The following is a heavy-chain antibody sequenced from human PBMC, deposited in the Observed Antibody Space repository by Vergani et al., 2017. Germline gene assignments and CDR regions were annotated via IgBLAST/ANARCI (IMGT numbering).Heavy chain of an antibody. CDR2: ISWRSESV. J-gene: IGHJ3*02. CDR1: GFRFDDHA. CDR3: TTDNQQSSLGHCSVTNCYGGVFDI. Sequence: EVQLVESGGGLVEPGRSLRLSCAASGFRFDDHAMHWVRQGPGKGLEWVAGISWRSESVGYADSVKGRFTISRDNAKNFLYLQMNSLKTEDTAVYYCTTDNQQSSLGHCSVTNCYGGVFDIWGQGTVVTVSS. D-gene: IGHD2-15*01. V-gene: IGHV3-9*01.